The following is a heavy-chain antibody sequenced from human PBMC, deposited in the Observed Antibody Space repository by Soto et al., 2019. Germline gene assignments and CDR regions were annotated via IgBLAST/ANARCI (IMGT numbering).Heavy chain of an antibody. D-gene: IGHD3-22*01. CDR3: ATITPTYYYDINWFDP. V-gene: IGHV1-24*01. Sequence: PSVKVSCKVSGYTLTELSMHWVRQAPGKGLEWMGGFDPEDGETIYAQKFQGRVTMTEDTSTDTAYMELSSLRSEDTAVYYCATITPTYYYDINWFDPWGQGTLVTVSS. CDR1: GYTLTELS. J-gene: IGHJ5*02. CDR2: FDPEDGET.